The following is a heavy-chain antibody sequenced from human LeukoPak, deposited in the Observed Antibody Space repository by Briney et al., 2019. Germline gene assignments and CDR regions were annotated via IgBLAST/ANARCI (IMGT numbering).Heavy chain of an antibody. J-gene: IGHJ6*03. CDR3: AGGGFLEWLPHHYYYYYMDV. CDR2: IIPIFGTA. V-gene: IGHV1-69*05. CDR1: GGTFSSYA. D-gene: IGHD3-3*01. Sequence: SVKVSCKASGGTFSSYAISWVRQAPGQGLEWMGRIIPIFGTANYAQKFQGRVTITTDESTSTAYMELSSLRSEDTAVYYCAGGGFLEWLPHHYYYYYMDVWGRGTTVTVSS.